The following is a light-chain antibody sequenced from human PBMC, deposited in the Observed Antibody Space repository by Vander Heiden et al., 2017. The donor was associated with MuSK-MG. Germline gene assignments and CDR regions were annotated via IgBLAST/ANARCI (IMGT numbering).Light chain of an antibody. CDR3: QKYDNIRPFT. CDR1: QDIRNY. CDR2: DAP. Sequence: DIQVTQSPSSLSVSVGERVITTCQASQDIRNYLNWYQIKPGKAPTLLLYDAPDLETRVPSRFSGSGSATTFTFPTSSLQPPDFATYYCQKYDNIRPFTFGPGTQVDMK. J-gene: IGKJ3*01. V-gene: IGKV1-33*01.